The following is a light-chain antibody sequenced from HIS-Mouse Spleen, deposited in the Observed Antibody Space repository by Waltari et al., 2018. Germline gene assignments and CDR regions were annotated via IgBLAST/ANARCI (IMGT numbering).Light chain of an antibody. J-gene: IGLJ2*01. V-gene: IGLV3-19*01. Sequence: SSELTQDPAVSVALGPTVRITCQGYSLRSYYASWYQPKPGQAPVLVIYGKNNRPSGIPDRFAGSSSGNTASLTITGAQAEDEADYYCNSRDSSGNHVVFGGGTKLTVL. CDR2: GKN. CDR1: SLRSYY. CDR3: NSRDSSGNHVV.